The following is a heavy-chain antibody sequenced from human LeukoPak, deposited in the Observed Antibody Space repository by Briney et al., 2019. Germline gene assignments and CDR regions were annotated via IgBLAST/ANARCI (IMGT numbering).Heavy chain of an antibody. CDR1: GFNSSNYN. CDR2: ISYDGSNK. CDR3: ARAGSPLGEYYYYYYMDV. Sequence: PGGSLRLSCAASGFNSSNYNMNWVRQAPGKGLEWVAVISYDGSNKYYADSVKGGFTISRDNSKHTLYLQMKSLRAEDTAVYYCARAGSPLGEYYYYYYMDVWGKGTTVTVSS. V-gene: IGHV3-30*03. J-gene: IGHJ6*03. D-gene: IGHD3-3*01.